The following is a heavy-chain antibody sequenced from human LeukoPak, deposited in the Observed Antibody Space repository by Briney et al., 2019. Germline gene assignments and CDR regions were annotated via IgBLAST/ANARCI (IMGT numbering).Heavy chain of an antibody. CDR1: GYTFTGYY. Sequence: ASVKVSCKASGYTFTGYYMHWVRQAPGQGLEWMGWINPDSGGTNYAQKFQGRVTMTRDTSISTAYMELSRLRSDDTAVYYCARDQDYDFWSGYYSIDYWGQGTLVTVSS. D-gene: IGHD3-3*01. V-gene: IGHV1-2*02. CDR3: ARDQDYDFWSGYYSIDY. CDR2: INPDSGGT. J-gene: IGHJ4*02.